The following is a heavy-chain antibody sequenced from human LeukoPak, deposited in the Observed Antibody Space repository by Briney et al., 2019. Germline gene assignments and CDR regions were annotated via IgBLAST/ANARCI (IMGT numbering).Heavy chain of an antibody. Sequence: PGGSLRLSCAASGFTFSSYMMTWVRQAPGKGLEWVANIKPDGGEKFYVDSVRGRFTISRDNAKNSLYLQMNSLRAEDTAVYYCARNIAAGTTTISGYWGQGTLVTVSS. J-gene: IGHJ4*02. CDR1: GFTFSSYM. V-gene: IGHV3-7*01. CDR2: IKPDGGEK. D-gene: IGHD6-13*01. CDR3: ARNIAAGTTTISGY.